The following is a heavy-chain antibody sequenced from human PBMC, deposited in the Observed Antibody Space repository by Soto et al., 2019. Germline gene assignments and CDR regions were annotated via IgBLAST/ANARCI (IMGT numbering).Heavy chain of an antibody. CDR3: TVDTYGPDY. CDR2: IVVGSGKA. Sequence: QVQLVQSGPEVRKPGDSVTVSCKTSGFTFGGSAVQGGRQIRGQGLEWIGWIVVGSGKAKYAPKFQQRVTISRDKSTNTAYLEVNSLRHGDTAIYYCTVDTYGPDYWGQGTLVTVSS. J-gene: IGHJ4*02. D-gene: IGHD2-8*01. V-gene: IGHV1-58*01. CDR1: GFTFGGSA.